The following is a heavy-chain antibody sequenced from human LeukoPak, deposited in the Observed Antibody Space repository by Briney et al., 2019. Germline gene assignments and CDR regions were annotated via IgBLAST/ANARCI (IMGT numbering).Heavy chain of an antibody. J-gene: IGHJ6*03. CDR2: IYYSGST. Sequence: SETLSLTCTVSGGSISSYYWSWIRQPPGKGLEWIGYIYYSGSTNYNPSLKSRVTISVDTSKNQFSLKLSSVTAADTAVYYCASLATAAGPDYYYYYSMDVWGKGTTVTISS. V-gene: IGHV4-59*01. D-gene: IGHD6-13*01. CDR1: GGSISSYY. CDR3: ASLATAAGPDYYYYYSMDV.